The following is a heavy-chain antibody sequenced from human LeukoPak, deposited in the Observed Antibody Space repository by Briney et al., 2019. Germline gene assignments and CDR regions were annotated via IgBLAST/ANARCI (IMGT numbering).Heavy chain of an antibody. Sequence: SETLSLTCTVSGYSITSAYYWGWIRQPPGKGLEWIGSVDHSGGTYYNPSLRSRVSISVDTSKNQFSLKLSSVTAADTAVYSCAGFTFFRGVITFDYWGQGTLVTVSS. D-gene: IGHD3-10*01. V-gene: IGHV4-38-2*02. CDR2: VDHSGGT. CDR3: AGFTFFRGVITFDY. J-gene: IGHJ4*02. CDR1: GYSITSAYY.